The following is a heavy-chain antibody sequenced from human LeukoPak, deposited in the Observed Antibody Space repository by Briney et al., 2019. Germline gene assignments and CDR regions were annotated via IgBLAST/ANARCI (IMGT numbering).Heavy chain of an antibody. V-gene: IGHV1-2*02. CDR1: GYTFTGYY. J-gene: IGHJ4*02. CDR2: INPNSGGT. Sequence: ASVKVSCKASGYTFTGYYMHWVRQAPGQGLEWMGWINPNSGGTNYAQKFQGRVTMTRDTSISTAYMELSRLRSDDTAVYYCARDRVGTFGGVIALCYWGQGTLVTVSS. D-gene: IGHD3-16*02. CDR3: ARDRVGTFGGVIALCY.